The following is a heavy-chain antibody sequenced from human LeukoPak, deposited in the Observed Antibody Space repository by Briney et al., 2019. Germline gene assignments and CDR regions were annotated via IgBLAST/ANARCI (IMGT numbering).Heavy chain of an antibody. CDR3: ARLTRLSTSPDRYYLDY. J-gene: IGHJ4*02. V-gene: IGHV4-4*09. CDR2: IYTSGGT. CDR1: GDSISSYY. Sequence: SETLSLTCTVSGDSISSYYWSWIRQPPGKGLEWSGYIYTSGGTNYIPSLKGRVTISIDTSKNQFSLKLSSVTAADSAVYYCARLTRLSTSPDRYYLDYWGQGTLVAVSS. D-gene: IGHD6-6*01.